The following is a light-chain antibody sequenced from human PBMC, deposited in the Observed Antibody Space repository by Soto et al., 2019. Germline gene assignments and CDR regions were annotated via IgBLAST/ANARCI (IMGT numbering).Light chain of an antibody. CDR2: DVS. CDR3: QQRSNWPRT. Sequence: IVLSQTTATLSLSPGKSDTLSSRASQNISSYLIWYQPKPGQAPRLLIYDVSNRATGIPARFSGSGSGTDFTLTISSLEPEDFAVYYCQQRSNWPRTFGQGTKVDI. J-gene: IGKJ1*01. V-gene: IGKV3-11*01. CDR1: QNISSY.